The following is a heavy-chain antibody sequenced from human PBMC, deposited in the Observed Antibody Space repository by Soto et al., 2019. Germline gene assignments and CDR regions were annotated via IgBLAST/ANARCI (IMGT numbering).Heavy chain of an antibody. V-gene: IGHV3-30-3*01. CDR3: ARDRGSKSYYYYGMDV. D-gene: IGHD2-2*01. CDR1: GFTFSSYA. J-gene: IGHJ6*02. CDR2: ISYDGSNK. Sequence: QVQLVESGGGVVQPGRSLRLSCAASGFTFSSYAMHWVRQAPGKGLEWVAVISYDGSNKYYADSVKGRFTISRDNSKNTLYVQMNSLRAEDTAVYYCARDRGSKSYYYYGMDVWGQGTTFTVSS.